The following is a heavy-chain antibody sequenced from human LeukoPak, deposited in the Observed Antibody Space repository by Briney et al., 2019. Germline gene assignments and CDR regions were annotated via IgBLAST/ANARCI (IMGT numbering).Heavy chain of an antibody. CDR3: ARDHEGYCTNGVCYDLYFDY. CDR2: TYYRSKWYN. D-gene: IGHD2-8*01. Sequence: SQTLSLTCAISGDSVSSNSAAWNWIRQSPSRGLEWLGRTYYRSKWYNDYAVSVKSRITINPDASKNQFSLQLNSVTPEDTAVYYCARDHEGYCTNGVCYDLYFDYWGQGTLVTASS. J-gene: IGHJ4*02. V-gene: IGHV6-1*01. CDR1: GDSVSSNSAA.